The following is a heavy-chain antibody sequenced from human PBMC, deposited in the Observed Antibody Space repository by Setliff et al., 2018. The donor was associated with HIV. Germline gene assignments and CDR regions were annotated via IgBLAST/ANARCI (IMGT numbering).Heavy chain of an antibody. CDR1: GGSISSHY. V-gene: IGHV4-59*08. CDR3: ARATVYRIDY. D-gene: IGHD2-2*01. Sequence: LSLTCTVSGGSISSHYWSWIRQPPGKGLEWIGSIYYSGSTYYNPSLKSRVTISVDTSKKQFSLKLSSVTAADTAVYYCARATVYRIDYWGQGTLVTVS. J-gene: IGHJ4*02. CDR2: IYYSGST.